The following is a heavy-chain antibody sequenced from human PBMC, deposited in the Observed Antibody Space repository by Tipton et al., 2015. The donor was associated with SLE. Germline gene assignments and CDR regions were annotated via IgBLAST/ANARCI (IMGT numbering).Heavy chain of an antibody. CDR2: INHSGST. D-gene: IGHD6-6*01. CDR3: ARGGIAARPGYYYYAMDV. J-gene: IGHJ6*02. CDR1: GGSFSGYY. Sequence: TLSLTCAVYGGSFSGYYWSWIRQPPGKGLEWIGEINHSGSTNYNPSLKSRVTISVDTSKNQFSLKLSSVTAADTAVYYWARGGIAARPGYYYYAMDVWGQGTTVTVSS. V-gene: IGHV4-34*01.